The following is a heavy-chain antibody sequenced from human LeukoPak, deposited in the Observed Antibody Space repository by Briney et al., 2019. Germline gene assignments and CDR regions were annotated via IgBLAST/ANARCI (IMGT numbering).Heavy chain of an antibody. CDR3: ARHSYSSSSPVFDY. V-gene: IGHV4-39*01. D-gene: IGHD6-6*01. Sequence: SETLSLTCTVSGGSISSSTYYWGWIRQPPGKGLEWIGNVYYTGSTYYNPSLKSRVTISVDTSKNQFSLKLSSVTAADTAVYYCARHSYSSSSPVFDYWGQGTLVTVSS. CDR1: GGSISSSTYY. J-gene: IGHJ4*02. CDR2: VYYTGST.